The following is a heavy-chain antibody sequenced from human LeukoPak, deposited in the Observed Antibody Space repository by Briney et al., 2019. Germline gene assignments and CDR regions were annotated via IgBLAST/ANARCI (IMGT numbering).Heavy chain of an antibody. V-gene: IGHV3-21*01. CDR2: ISSSSSYI. Sequence: GGSLRLSCAASGFTFSSYSMNWVRQAPGKGLEWVSSISSSSSYIYYADSVKGRFAISRDNAKNSLYLQMNSLRAEDTAVYYCARDMAPGGYFDYWGQGTLVTVSS. CDR1: GFTFSSYS. CDR3: ARDMAPGGYFDY. D-gene: IGHD3-10*01. J-gene: IGHJ4*02.